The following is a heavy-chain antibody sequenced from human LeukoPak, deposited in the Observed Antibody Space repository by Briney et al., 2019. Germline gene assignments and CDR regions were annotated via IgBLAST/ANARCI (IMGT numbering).Heavy chain of an antibody. J-gene: IGHJ4*02. Sequence: GGSLRLSCAASGFTFSTYAMYWVRQAPGKGLEWVAVISYDGSNKYYADSEKGRFTISRDNSKNTLYLQMNSLRAEDTAVYYCATHYYDSSGYYSPDYWGQGTLVTVSS. V-gene: IGHV3-30-3*01. CDR3: ATHYYDSSGYYSPDY. D-gene: IGHD3-22*01. CDR2: ISYDGSNK. CDR1: GFTFSTYA.